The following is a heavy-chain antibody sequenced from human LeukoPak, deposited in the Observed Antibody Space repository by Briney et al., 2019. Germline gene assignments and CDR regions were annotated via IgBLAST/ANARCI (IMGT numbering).Heavy chain of an antibody. CDR2: ISSSGSTI. CDR3: AKDLKQWLVYYFDY. J-gene: IGHJ4*02. D-gene: IGHD6-19*01. Sequence: GGSLRLSCAASGFTFSSYEMNWVRQAPGKGLEWVSYISSSGSTIYYADSVKGRFTISRDNSKNTLYLQMNSLRAEDTAVYYCAKDLKQWLVYYFDYWGQGTLVTVSS. CDR1: GFTFSSYE. V-gene: IGHV3-48*03.